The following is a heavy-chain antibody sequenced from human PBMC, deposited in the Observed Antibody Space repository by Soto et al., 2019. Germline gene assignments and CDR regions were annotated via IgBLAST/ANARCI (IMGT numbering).Heavy chain of an antibody. Sequence: SETLSLTCTVSGGSISSYYWSWIRQPPGKGLEWIGYIYYSGSTNYNPSLKSRVTISVDTSKNQFSLKLSSVTAADTAVYYCASAGSNYYGSGSYYYYYYMDVWGKGTTVTVS. J-gene: IGHJ6*03. D-gene: IGHD3-10*01. CDR3: ASAGSNYYGSGSYYYYYYMDV. V-gene: IGHV4-59*08. CDR2: IYYSGST. CDR1: GGSISSYY.